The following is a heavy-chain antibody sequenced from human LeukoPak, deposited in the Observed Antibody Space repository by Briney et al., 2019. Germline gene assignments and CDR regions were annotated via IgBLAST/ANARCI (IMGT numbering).Heavy chain of an antibody. CDR2: IYYSGST. Sequence: PSETLSLTCTVSGGSISGYYWSWLRQPPGKGPEWIGYIYYSGSTNYNPSLKSRVTISVDTSKNQFSLRLNSVTAADTAVYYCASGNYQYYFNYWGQGTLVTVSS. CDR3: ASGNYQYYFNY. V-gene: IGHV4-59*08. D-gene: IGHD1-7*01. J-gene: IGHJ4*02. CDR1: GGSISGYY.